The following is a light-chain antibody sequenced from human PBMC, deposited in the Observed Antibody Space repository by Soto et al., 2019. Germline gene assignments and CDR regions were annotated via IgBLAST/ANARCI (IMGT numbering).Light chain of an antibody. CDR2: DNI. J-gene: IGLJ2*01. Sequence: QSVLTQPPSVSGAPGQRVTISCTGSSSNIGAGYDVHWYQQLPGTAPKLLIYDNINRPSGVPDRFSGSKSDTSASLAITGLQAEDEADYYCQSYDSSLSGSVFGGGTKFTVL. CDR1: SSNIGAGYD. CDR3: QSYDSSLSGSV. V-gene: IGLV1-40*01.